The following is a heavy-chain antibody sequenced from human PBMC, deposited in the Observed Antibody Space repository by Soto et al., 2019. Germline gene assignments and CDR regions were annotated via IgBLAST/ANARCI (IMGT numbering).Heavy chain of an antibody. CDR2: IIPILGIA. Sequence: SVKVSCKASGGTFSSYTISWVRQAPGQGLEWMGRIIPILGIANYAQKFQGRVTITADKSTSTAYMELSSLRSEDTAVYYCARASRGYSGYDWPVGYWGQGTLVTVS. D-gene: IGHD5-12*01. CDR1: GGTFSSYT. CDR3: ARASRGYSGYDWPVGY. V-gene: IGHV1-69*02. J-gene: IGHJ4*02.